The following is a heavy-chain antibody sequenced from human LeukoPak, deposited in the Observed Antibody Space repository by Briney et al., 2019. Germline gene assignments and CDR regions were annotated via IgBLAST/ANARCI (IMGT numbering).Heavy chain of an antibody. CDR3: AKTGFQWGYYFYYMDV. J-gene: IGHJ6*03. CDR2: IRYDGSNK. CDR1: GFTFSSYS. D-gene: IGHD1-14*01. V-gene: IGHV3-30*02. Sequence: GGSLRLSCAASGFTFSSYSMNWVRQAPGKGLEWVAFIRYDGSNKYYADSVKGRFTISRDNSKNTLYLQMNSLIAEDTAVYYCAKTGFQWGYYFYYMDVWGKGTTVTVSS.